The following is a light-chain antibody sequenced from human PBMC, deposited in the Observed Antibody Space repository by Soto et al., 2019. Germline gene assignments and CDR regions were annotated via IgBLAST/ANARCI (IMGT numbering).Light chain of an antibody. CDR1: QSINSTS. CDR3: QHYDTYSLV. J-gene: IGKJ4*01. CDR2: GAS. Sequence: SSQSINSTSLIWFHLKRGLAPRLLICGASSRATSIPARFSGSGSGTEFTLTISSLQPDDFATYYCQHYDTYSLVFGGGSKVDIK. V-gene: IGKV3D-7*01.